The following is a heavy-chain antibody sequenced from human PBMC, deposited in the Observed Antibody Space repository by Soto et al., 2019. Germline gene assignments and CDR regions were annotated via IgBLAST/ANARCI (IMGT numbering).Heavy chain of an antibody. J-gene: IGHJ5*02. CDR2: INPSGGST. D-gene: IGHD3-10*01. V-gene: IGHV1-46*01. CDR3: AITMVRYNWFDP. CDR1: GYTFTSYY. Sequence: GASVKVSCKASGYTFTSYYMHWVRQAPGQGLEWMGIINPSGGSTSYAQKFQGRVTMTRDTSTSTVYMELSSLRSEDTAVYYCAITMVRYNWFDPWGQGTLVTVSS.